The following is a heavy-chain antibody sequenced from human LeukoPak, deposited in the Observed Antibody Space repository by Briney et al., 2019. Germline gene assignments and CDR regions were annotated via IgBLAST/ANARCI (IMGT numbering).Heavy chain of an antibody. V-gene: IGHV3-43*02. J-gene: IGHJ4*02. D-gene: IGHD1-26*01. Sequence: AGGSLRLSCAASGLTFDDYAMQWVRKAPGKGLEWVSLISGDGGSTYYADSVKGRFTISRDNSKNSLYLQMNSLRTEDTALYYCAKLGSNGNDYWGQGTLVTVSS. CDR2: ISGDGGST. CDR1: GLTFDDYA. CDR3: AKLGSNGNDY.